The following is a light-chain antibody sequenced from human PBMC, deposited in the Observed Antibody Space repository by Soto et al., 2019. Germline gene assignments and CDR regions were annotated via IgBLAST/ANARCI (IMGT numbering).Light chain of an antibody. V-gene: IGLV2-14*01. Sequence: QSALTQPASVSGSPGQSINISCTGTSSDVGGYNYVSWYQQHPGKAPKLMIYDVSNRPSGVSNRFSGSKSGNTASLTISGLQAEDEDDYYCSSYTSSSTIVVFGGGTKLTVL. J-gene: IGLJ2*01. CDR2: DVS. CDR1: SSDVGGYNY. CDR3: SSYTSSSTIVV.